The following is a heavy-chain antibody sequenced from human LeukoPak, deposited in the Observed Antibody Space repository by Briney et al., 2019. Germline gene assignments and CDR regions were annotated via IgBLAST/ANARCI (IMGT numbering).Heavy chain of an antibody. CDR3: ARPLGGNCSGTSCYRGAQYGY. D-gene: IGHD2-15*01. J-gene: IGHJ4*02. V-gene: IGHV5-10-1*01. Sequence: GESLKISCLGSGYSFTSYWISWVRQMPGKGLEWMGKIDPSDSFTKYSPSFQGHVTISVDKSINTAYLQCSGLKASDTAIYYCARPLGGNCSGTSCYRGAQYGYWGQGTLVTVSS. CDR1: GYSFTSYW. CDR2: IDPSDSFT.